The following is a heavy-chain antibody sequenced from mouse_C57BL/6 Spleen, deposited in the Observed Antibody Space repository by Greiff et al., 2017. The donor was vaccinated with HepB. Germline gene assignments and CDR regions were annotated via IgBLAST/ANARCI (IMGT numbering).Heavy chain of an antibody. Sequence: QVQLKESGPGLVAPSQSLSITCTVSGFSLTSYGVHWVRQPPGKGLEWLVVIWSDGSTTYNSALKSRLSISKDNSKSQVCLKMNSLQTDDTAMYYCARHRGSSYVNAMDYWGQGTSVTVSS. J-gene: IGHJ4*01. CDR1: GFSLTSYG. CDR3: ARHRGSSYVNAMDY. CDR2: IWSDGST. V-gene: IGHV2-6-1*01. D-gene: IGHD1-1*01.